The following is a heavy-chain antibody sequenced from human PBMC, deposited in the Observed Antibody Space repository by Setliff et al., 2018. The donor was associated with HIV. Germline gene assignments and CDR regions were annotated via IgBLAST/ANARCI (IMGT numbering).Heavy chain of an antibody. Sequence: KPSETLSLTCTVSGDSISSSGYYWSWIRQRPGRGLEWIGYIYYSGSTNYNPSLKSRVTVSPDTSKNQFSLKLRSVTAADTAVYYCARRGIMITFGGVYFDSWGQGTLVTVSS. V-gene: IGHV4-31*03. CDR1: GDSISSSGYY. D-gene: IGHD3-16*01. CDR3: ARRGIMITFGGVYFDS. CDR2: IYYSGST. J-gene: IGHJ4*02.